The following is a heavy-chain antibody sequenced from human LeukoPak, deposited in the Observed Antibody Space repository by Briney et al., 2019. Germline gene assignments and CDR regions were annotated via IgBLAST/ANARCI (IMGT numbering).Heavy chain of an antibody. V-gene: IGHV3-74*01. J-gene: IGHJ4*02. Sequence: GGSLRLSCTASGFTFSSYWMHWVRQAPGKGLAWVSSINSDGGTTYYADSVRGRFTISRDNAKSTLYLQMNSLGAEDTAVYYCARVSASSNAPFDCWGQGTLVTVSS. CDR1: GFTFSSYW. D-gene: IGHD5/OR15-5a*01. CDR3: ARVSASSNAPFDC. CDR2: INSDGGTT.